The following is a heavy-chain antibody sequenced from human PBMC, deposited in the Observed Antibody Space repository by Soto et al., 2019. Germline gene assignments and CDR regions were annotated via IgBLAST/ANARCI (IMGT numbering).Heavy chain of an antibody. J-gene: IGHJ3*02. CDR2: INPNSGGT. D-gene: IGHD3-16*02. V-gene: IGHV1-2*04. CDR1: GYTFTGYY. Sequence: ASVKVSCKASGYTFTGYYMHWVRQAPGQGLEWMGWINPNSGGTNYAQKFQGWVSMTRDTSISTAYMELRRLRSDDTAVYYCARDRGSDYVWGSYRSDAFDIWGQGTMVTVSS. CDR3: ARDRGSDYVWGSYRSDAFDI.